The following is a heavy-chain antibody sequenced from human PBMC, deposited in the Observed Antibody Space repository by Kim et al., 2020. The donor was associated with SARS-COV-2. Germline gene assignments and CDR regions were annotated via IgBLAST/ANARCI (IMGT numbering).Heavy chain of an antibody. D-gene: IGHD3-10*01. Sequence: SETLSLTCTVSGGSISSSSYYWGWIRRPPGKGLEWIGNIYYSGSTYYNPSLKSRVTISADTSKNQFSLKLRSVTAADTAVYYCGILGSGIDPWGQGTLVTVSS. CDR1: GGSISSSSYY. V-gene: IGHV4-39*01. J-gene: IGHJ5*02. CDR3: GILGSGIDP. CDR2: IYYSGST.